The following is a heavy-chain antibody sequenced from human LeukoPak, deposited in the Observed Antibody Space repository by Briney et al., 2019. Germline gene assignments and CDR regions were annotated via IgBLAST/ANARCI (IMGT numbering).Heavy chain of an antibody. J-gene: IGHJ6*03. CDR3: ARERYCSSTSCYNNYYYYMDV. V-gene: IGHV1-18*01. CDR2: ISAYNGNT. CDR1: GYTFTSYD. D-gene: IGHD2-2*02. Sequence: APVKVSCKASGYTFTSYDINWVRQAPGQGLEWMGWISAYNGNTNYAQKLQSRVTMTTDTSTSTAYMELRSLRSDDTAVYYCARERYCSSTSCYNNYYYYMDVWGKGTTVTVSS.